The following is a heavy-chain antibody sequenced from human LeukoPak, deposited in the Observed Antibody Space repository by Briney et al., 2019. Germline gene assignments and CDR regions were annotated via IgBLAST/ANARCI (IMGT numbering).Heavy chain of an antibody. CDR2: INWNGGST. CDR1: GFTFSSYS. CDR3: AREIRYYYSSGYSDY. J-gene: IGHJ4*02. Sequence: GGSLRLSCAASGFTFSSYSMNWVRQAPGKGLEWVSGINWNGGSTGYADSVKGRFTISRDNAKNSLYLQMNSLSAEDTAFYYCAREIRYYYSSGYSDYWGQGTLVTVSS. D-gene: IGHD3-22*01. V-gene: IGHV3-20*04.